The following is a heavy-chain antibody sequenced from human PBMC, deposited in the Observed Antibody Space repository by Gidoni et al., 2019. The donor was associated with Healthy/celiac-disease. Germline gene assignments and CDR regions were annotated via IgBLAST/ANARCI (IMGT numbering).Heavy chain of an antibody. CDR2: ISYRWST. CDR3: ARQGPTYYYDSSGYYSAAPFDY. D-gene: IGHD3-22*01. Sequence: QLQLQESGPGLVKPSETLSLTCTVSGGSISSCSYYWGWIRQPPGKGLEWIGSISYRWSTYYNPSLNSRVTISVDTSKNQFSLKLSSVTAADTAVYYCARQGPTYYYDSSGYYSAAPFDYWGQGTLVTVSS. J-gene: IGHJ4*02. CDR1: GGSISSCSYY. V-gene: IGHV4-39*01.